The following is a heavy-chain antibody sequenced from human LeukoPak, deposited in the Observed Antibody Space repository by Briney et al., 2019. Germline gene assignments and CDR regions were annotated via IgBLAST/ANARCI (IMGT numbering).Heavy chain of an antibody. D-gene: IGHD2-15*01. V-gene: IGHV1-2*02. CDR3: ASPLDGRQPIDY. Sequence: ASVKVSCKASGYTFTGYYMHWVRQAPGQGLEWMGWINPNSGGTNYAQKFQGRVTMTRDTFISTAYMELSRLRSDDTAVYYCASPLDGRQPIDYWGQGTLVTVSS. CDR1: GYTFTGYY. J-gene: IGHJ4*02. CDR2: INPNSGGT.